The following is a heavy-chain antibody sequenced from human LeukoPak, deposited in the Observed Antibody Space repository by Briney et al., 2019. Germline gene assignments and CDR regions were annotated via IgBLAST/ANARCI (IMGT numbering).Heavy chain of an antibody. Sequence: GGSLRLSCAASGFTFSSYAMHWVRQAPGKGLEWVAVISYDGSNKYYADSVKGRFTISRDNSKNTLYLRMNSLRAEDTAVYYCARVGAARSYYYYGMDVWGQGTTVTVSS. V-gene: IGHV3-30-3*01. CDR3: ARVGAARSYYYYGMDV. J-gene: IGHJ6*02. CDR1: GFTFSSYA. D-gene: IGHD6-6*01. CDR2: ISYDGSNK.